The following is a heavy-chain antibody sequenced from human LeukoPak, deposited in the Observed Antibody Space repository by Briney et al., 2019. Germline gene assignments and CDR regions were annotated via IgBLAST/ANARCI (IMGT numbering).Heavy chain of an antibody. D-gene: IGHD5-18*01. CDR2: TSGSGGST. CDR3: AKSGGYSYVENFDY. CDR1: GFTFSSYA. V-gene: IGHV3-23*01. J-gene: IGHJ4*02. Sequence: GGSLRLSCAASGFTFSSYAMNWVRQAPGKGLEGVSGTSGSGGSTFYADSVKGRFTMSRDNSKNTLYLQMNSLRAEDTAVYYCAKSGGYSYVENFDYWGQGTLVTVSS.